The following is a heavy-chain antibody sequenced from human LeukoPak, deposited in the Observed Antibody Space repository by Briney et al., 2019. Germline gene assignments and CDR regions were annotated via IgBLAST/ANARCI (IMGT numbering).Heavy chain of an antibody. Sequence: SETLSLTCTVSDDSITNSSYYWGWIRQSPGKGLEWVGSISNFGSTYYNPSLKSRVTISVDTSKNQFSLKLSSVTAADTAVYYCARDGSTTVTTAGGWGQGTMVTVSS. V-gene: IGHV4-39*07. J-gene: IGHJ3*01. CDR1: DDSITNSSYY. CDR2: ISNFGST. D-gene: IGHD4-11*01. CDR3: ARDGSTTVTTAGG.